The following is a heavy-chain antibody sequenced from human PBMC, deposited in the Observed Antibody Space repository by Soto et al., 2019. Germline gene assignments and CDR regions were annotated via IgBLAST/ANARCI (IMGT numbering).Heavy chain of an antibody. J-gene: IGHJ4*02. V-gene: IGHV2-5*02. CDR1: GFSLTTSGVG. CDR2: IYWDDDK. D-gene: IGHD3-3*01. CDR3: AHRVLRTVFGLVTTTAIYFDF. Sequence: QITLNESGPTVVRPTETLTLTCRFSGFSLTTSGVGVGWVRQSPGKAPEWLALIYWDDDKRYSESRKSRLTITKDTSKSQVVLTVANLDPTDTATYYCAHRVLRTVFGLVTTTAIYFDFWGQGTPVAVSS.